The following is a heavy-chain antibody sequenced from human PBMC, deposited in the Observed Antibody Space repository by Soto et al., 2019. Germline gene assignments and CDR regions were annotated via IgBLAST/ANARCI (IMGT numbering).Heavy chain of an antibody. CDR2: IKSKTDGGTT. J-gene: IGHJ4*02. D-gene: IGHD2-2*01. V-gene: IGHV3-15*01. Sequence: EVQLVESGGGLVKPGGSLRLSCAASGFTFSNAWMSWVRQAPVKGLEWVGRIKSKTDGGTTDYAAPVKGRFTISRDDSTNTLYLQMNSLTTEDTAVYYCTTGFCSSTSCYGKNSKRDYWGQGTLVTVSS. CDR1: GFTFSNAW. CDR3: TTGFCSSTSCYGKNSKRDY.